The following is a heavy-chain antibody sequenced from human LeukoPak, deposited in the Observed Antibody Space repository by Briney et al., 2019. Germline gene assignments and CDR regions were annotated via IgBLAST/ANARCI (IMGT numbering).Heavy chain of an antibody. CDR3: AKDLSGSIGGY. V-gene: IGHV3-23*01. Sequence: GGSLRLSCAASGFTFSSYAMSWVRQAPGKGLEWVSAISGSSGSTYYADSVKGRFTISRDNSKNTLYLQMNSLRAEDTAVYYCAKDLSGSIGGYWGQGTLVTVSS. CDR1: GFTFSSYA. CDR2: ISGSSGST. J-gene: IGHJ4*02. D-gene: IGHD3-16*01.